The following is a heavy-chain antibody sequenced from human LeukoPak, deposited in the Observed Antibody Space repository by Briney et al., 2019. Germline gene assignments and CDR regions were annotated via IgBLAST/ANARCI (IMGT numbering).Heavy chain of an antibody. CDR1: GGSISSGSYY. J-gene: IGHJ6*03. V-gene: IGHV4-61*02. CDR2: IYTSGST. Sequence: SQTLSLTCTVSGGSISSGSYYGSWIRQPAGKGLEWIGRIYTSGSTNYNPSLKSRVTISVDTSKNQFSLKLSSVTAADTAVYYCARDRRICSSTSCPTYYYYYYMDVWGKGTTVTVSS. CDR3: ARDRRICSSTSCPTYYYYYYMDV. D-gene: IGHD2-2*01.